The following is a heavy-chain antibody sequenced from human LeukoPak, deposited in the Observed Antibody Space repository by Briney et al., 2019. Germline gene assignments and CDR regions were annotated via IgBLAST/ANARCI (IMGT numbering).Heavy chain of an antibody. Sequence: SVKVSCKGSGGTFRSYAISLVRQAPGQGLEWMGGIIPIFGTANYAQKFQGRVTITTDESTSTAYMELSSLRSDDAAVYYGARDWVYGGQGTLVTVSS. CDR2: IIPIFGTA. CDR1: GGTFRSYA. CDR3: ARDWVY. D-gene: IGHD7-27*01. J-gene: IGHJ4*02. V-gene: IGHV1-69*05.